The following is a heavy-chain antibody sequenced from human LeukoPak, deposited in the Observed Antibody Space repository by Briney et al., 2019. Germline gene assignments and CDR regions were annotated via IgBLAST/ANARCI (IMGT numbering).Heavy chain of an antibody. Sequence: ASAKVSCKVSGYTLTELSMHWVRQAPGKGLEWMGGFDPEDGETIYAQKFQGRVTMTEDTSTDTAYMELSSLRSEDTAVYYCATGVRFLEWLPLEYWGQGTLVTVSS. V-gene: IGHV1-24*01. D-gene: IGHD3-3*01. CDR3: ATGVRFLEWLPLEY. CDR1: GYTLTELS. J-gene: IGHJ4*02. CDR2: FDPEDGET.